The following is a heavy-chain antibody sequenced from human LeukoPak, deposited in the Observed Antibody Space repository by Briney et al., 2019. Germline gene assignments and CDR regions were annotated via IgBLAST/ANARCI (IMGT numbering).Heavy chain of an antibody. J-gene: IGHJ3*02. CDR2: IRSSGSTR. CDR1: GFTFSDYY. Sequence: GGSLRLSCAASGFTFSDYYMSWIRQAPGKGLEWVSNIRSSGSTRHYADSVKGRFTISRDNAKNSLYLQMNSLRAEDTAVYYCARHGAPDAFDIWGQGTMVTVSS. V-gene: IGHV3-11*04. CDR3: ARHGAPDAFDI. D-gene: IGHD4-17*01.